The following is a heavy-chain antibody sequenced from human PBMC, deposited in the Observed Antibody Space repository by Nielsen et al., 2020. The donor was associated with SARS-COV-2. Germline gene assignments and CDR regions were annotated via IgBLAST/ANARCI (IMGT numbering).Heavy chain of an antibody. J-gene: IGHJ6*02. CDR3: ARARATIFGLVMSYGMDV. CDR2: INPYSGGT. V-gene: IGHV1-2*05. CDR1: GYTFTDYY. D-gene: IGHD3/OR15-3a*01. Sequence: ASVKVSCNASGYTFTDYYIHWVRQAPGQGLEWMGLINPYSGGTNYAQKFQGTVTMTRDASISTVYMELTSDDTVVYYCARARATIFGLVMSYGMDVWGQGTLITVSS.